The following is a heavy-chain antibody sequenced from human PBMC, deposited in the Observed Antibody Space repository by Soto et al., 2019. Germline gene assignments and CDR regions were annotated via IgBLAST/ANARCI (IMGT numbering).Heavy chain of an antibody. CDR1: GYTFTSYG. J-gene: IGHJ4*02. CDR2: ISAYNGNT. V-gene: IGHV1-18*01. Sequence: EASVKVSCKASGYTFTSYGISWVRQAPGQGLEWMGWISAYNGNTNYAQKFQGRVTITADESTSTAYMELSSLRSEDTAVYYCARVVPNYYDSSGFVAPLWYWGQGTLVTVSS. D-gene: IGHD3-22*01. CDR3: ARVVPNYYDSSGFVAPLWY.